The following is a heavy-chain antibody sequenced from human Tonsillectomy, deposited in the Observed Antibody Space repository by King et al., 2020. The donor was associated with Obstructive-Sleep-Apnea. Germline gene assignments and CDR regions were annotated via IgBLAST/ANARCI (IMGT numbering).Heavy chain of an antibody. J-gene: IGHJ6*02. Sequence: QLQESGPGLVTPSETLSLTCTVSGGSLSSSSYYWGWIRQPPGQGLEWIGNIYYSGSTSYNPSLKSRVTISIDTSKNQFSLNLTSMTAADTAVYYWASDASSTWYPYEYYYAMDAWGQGTTVTVSS. CDR2: IYYSGST. CDR1: GGSLSSSSYY. CDR3: ASDASSTWYPYEYYYAMDA. V-gene: IGHV4-39*07. D-gene: IGHD6-13*01.